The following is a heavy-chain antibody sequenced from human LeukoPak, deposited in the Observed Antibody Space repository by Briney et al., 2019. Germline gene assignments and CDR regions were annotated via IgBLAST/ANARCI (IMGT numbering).Heavy chain of an antibody. V-gene: IGHV4-59*01. J-gene: IGHJ5*02. CDR3: ARVAARPRWFDP. Sequence: SETLSLTCTVSGGSISSYYWSWIRQPPGKGLEWIGYIYYSGSTNHNPSLKSRVTISVDTSKNQFSLKLSSVTAADTAVYYCARVAARPRWFDPWGQGTLVTVSS. D-gene: IGHD6-6*01. CDR2: IYYSGST. CDR1: GGSISSYY.